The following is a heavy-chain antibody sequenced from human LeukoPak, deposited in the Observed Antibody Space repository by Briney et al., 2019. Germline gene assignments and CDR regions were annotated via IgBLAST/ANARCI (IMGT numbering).Heavy chain of an antibody. V-gene: IGHV3-74*01. CDR3: ASQNDFWSGYYTDSEYFQH. Sequence: GGSLRLSCAASGFTFSSYWMHWVRQAPGEGLVWVSRINSDGSSTSYADSVKGRFTISRDNAKNTLYLQMNSLRAEDTAVYYCASQNDFWSGYYTDSEYFQHWGQGTLVTVSS. J-gene: IGHJ1*01. CDR2: INSDGSST. CDR1: GFTFSSYW. D-gene: IGHD3-3*01.